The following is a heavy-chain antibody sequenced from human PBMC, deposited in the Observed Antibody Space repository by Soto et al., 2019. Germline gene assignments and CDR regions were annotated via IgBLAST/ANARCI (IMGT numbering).Heavy chain of an antibody. CDR1: GFTFSSYG. J-gene: IGHJ2*01. Sequence: QVQLVESGGGVVQPGRSLRLSCAASGFTFSSYGMHWVRQAPGKGLEWVAVIWYDGSNKYYADSVKGRFTISRDNSKNTLYLQMNSLRAEDTAVYYCARDRIAVAGMLGGWYFDLWGRGILVTVSS. CDR3: ARDRIAVAGMLGGWYFDL. V-gene: IGHV3-33*01. CDR2: IWYDGSNK. D-gene: IGHD6-19*01.